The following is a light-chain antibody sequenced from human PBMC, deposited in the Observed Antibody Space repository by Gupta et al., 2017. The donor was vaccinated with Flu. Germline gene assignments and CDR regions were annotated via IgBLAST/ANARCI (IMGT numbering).Light chain of an antibody. CDR2: DVS. CDR1: ESIGKN. Sequence: EIVMTQSPATLSVSPGERATLSCRASESIGKNVAWYQQTPGQPPRLVIFDVSTRPTGIPARFSGSGSGTEFTLTIISLQSEDIGVYYCQQYNHWPPWTFGQGTKVEVK. V-gene: IGKV3-15*01. J-gene: IGKJ1*01. CDR3: QQYNHWPPWT.